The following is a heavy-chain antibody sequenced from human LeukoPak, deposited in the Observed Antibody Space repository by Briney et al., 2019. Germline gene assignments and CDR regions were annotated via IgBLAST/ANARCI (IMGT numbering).Heavy chain of an antibody. CDR1: GYSINNYW. CDR2: IYPADSDI. J-gene: IGHJ5*02. D-gene: IGHD2-15*01. CDR3: ARQDYCSGGSCYTWFDP. Sequence: VESLKISCKGSGYSINNYWIGWVRQMPGKGLEWMGIIYPADSDIRYSPSFQGQVTISADKSISTAYLQWSSLKASDTAMYYCARQDYCSGGSCYTWFDPWGQGTLVTVSS. V-gene: IGHV5-51*01.